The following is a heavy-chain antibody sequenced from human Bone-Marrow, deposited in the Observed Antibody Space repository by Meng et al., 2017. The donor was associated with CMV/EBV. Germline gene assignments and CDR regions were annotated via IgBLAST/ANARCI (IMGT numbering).Heavy chain of an antibody. Sequence: GGSLRLSCPASGFIFGDYLMGWVGQAQGKGPEWAGVIRKNGYGGTTEYAASVKGRFTISRDDSKSIVYLQMNSLKIEDTAVYYCTRGGTSDMRDGMDVWGQGTTVTVSS. J-gene: IGHJ6*02. D-gene: IGHD2-2*01. CDR1: GFIFGDYL. CDR2: IRKNGYGGTT. V-gene: IGHV3-49*04. CDR3: TRGGTSDMRDGMDV.